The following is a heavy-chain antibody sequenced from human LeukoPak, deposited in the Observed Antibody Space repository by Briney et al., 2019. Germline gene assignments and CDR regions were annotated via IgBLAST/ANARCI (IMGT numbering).Heavy chain of an antibody. CDR3: ASGRGWLSSSWPMDASDI. D-gene: IGHD6-13*01. CDR1: GYTFTGYY. V-gene: IGHV1-2*02. Sequence: ASVKVSCKASGYTFTGYYMHWVRQAPGQGLEWMGWINPNSGGTNYAQKFQGRVTMTRDTSISTAYMELSGLRSDDTAVYYCASGRGWLSSSWPMDASDIWGQGTMVTVSS. J-gene: IGHJ3*02. CDR2: INPNSGGT.